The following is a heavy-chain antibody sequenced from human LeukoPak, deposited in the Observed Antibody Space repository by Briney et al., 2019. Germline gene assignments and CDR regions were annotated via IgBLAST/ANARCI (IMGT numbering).Heavy chain of an antibody. CDR2: INPSGGNT. CDR3: ARDVYHSSRWRTRAHDY. D-gene: IGHD6-13*01. CDR1: GCTFTSYH. V-gene: IGHV1-46*01. J-gene: IGHJ4*02. Sequence: ASVKVSCKASGCTFTSYHMHWVRQAPGQGLEWMGIINPSGGNTNFAQKFQGRVTLTRDTSTSTVYMELSSLRSEDTAVYYCARDVYHSSRWRTRAHDYWGQGTLVTVSS.